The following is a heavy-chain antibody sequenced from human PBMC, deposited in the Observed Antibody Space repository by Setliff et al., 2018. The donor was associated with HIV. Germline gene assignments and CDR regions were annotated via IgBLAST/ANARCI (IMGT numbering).Heavy chain of an antibody. D-gene: IGHD6-13*01. Sequence: GESLKISCKASGYIFTSYWIGWVRQMPGKGLEWMGIISPDDSDSRYSPSFQGQVTISADKSISTAYLQWSSLKASDTAMYYCARRMWQQDSKFMYYFDYWGQGTLVTVSS. CDR1: GYIFTSYW. V-gene: IGHV5-51*01. CDR3: ARRMWQQDSKFMYYFDY. J-gene: IGHJ4*02. CDR2: ISPDDSDS.